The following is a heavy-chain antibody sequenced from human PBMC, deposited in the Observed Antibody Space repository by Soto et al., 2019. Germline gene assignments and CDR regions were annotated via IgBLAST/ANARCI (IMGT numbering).Heavy chain of an antibody. V-gene: IGHV1-2*02. CDR3: AREPATAKPEGVDF. J-gene: IGHJ4*02. CDR1: GYTFSDYY. Sequence: GASVKVSCKASGYTFSDYYIHWVRQAPGQGLEWMGWINPNSGGTKYAPKFQGGVTMTRGTSITTAYMELSRLRSGDTAVCYCAREPATAKPEGVDFWGQGTLVTVSS. CDR2: INPNSGGT. D-gene: IGHD1-1*01.